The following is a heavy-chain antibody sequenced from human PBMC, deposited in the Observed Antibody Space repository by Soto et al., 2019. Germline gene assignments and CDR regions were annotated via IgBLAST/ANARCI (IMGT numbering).Heavy chain of an antibody. CDR2: IDWDDDK. CDR3: ARTAGGRNFDY. CDR1: GFSLSTSGMR. Sequence: SGPTLVNPTQTLTLTCTFSGFSLSTSGMRVSWIRQPPGKALGWLARIDWDDDKFYSTSLKTRLTISKDTSKNQVVLTMTNMDPVDTAKYYCARTAGGRNFDYWGQGTLVTVSS. V-gene: IGHV2-70*04. D-gene: IGHD1-26*01. J-gene: IGHJ4*02.